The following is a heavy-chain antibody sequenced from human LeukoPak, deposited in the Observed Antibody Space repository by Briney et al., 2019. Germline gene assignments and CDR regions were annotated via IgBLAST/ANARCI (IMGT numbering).Heavy chain of an antibody. CDR3: ARGGDGLFDY. D-gene: IGHD5-24*01. J-gene: IGHJ4*02. V-gene: IGHV1-69*13. Sequence: SVRVSCKASGGTFSSYAISWVRQAPGQGLEWMGGIIPIFGTANYAQKFQGRVTITADESTSTAYMELSSLRAEDTAVYYCARGGDGLFDYWGQGTLVTVSS. CDR1: GGTFSSYA. CDR2: IIPIFGTA.